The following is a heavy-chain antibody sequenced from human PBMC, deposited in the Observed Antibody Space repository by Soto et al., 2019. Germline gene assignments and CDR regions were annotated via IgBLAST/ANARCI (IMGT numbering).Heavy chain of an antibody. Sequence: GRCLRLSCAASVFTFSSYAIICVHPSPVKVLEWVSAISGSGGSTYYADSVKGRFTISRDNSKNTLYLQMNSLRAEDTAVYYCAKASYYYGSGSSYYGMDVWGQGTTVTVSS. V-gene: IGHV3-23*01. D-gene: IGHD3-10*01. CDR2: ISGSGGST. J-gene: IGHJ6*02. CDR1: VFTFSSYA. CDR3: AKASYYYGSGSSYYGMDV.